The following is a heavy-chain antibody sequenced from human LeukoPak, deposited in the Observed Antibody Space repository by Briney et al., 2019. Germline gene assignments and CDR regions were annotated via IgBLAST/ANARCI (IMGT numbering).Heavy chain of an antibody. V-gene: IGHV4-4*02. D-gene: IGHD4-17*01. CDR3: ATYFYGEYGSYYFDY. CDR1: GAFITNSHW. CDR2: IYHSGTT. Sequence: PSETVSLTCVVSGAFITNSHWWSWARQPPGKGLEWIGEIYHSGTTNYNPSLQSRVTMSVDKSKNQFSLKLSSVTAADTAVYYCATYFYGEYGSYYFDYWGQGTLVTVSS. J-gene: IGHJ4*02.